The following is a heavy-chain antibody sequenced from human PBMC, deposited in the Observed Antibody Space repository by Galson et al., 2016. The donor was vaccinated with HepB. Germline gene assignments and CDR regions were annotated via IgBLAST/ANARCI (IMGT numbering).Heavy chain of an antibody. Sequence: ETLSLTCTVSGYSISSGYYWAWIRQPPEKGLEYIGSIYHSGNTYYSPSLKSRATISVDTSRNQFSLQLNSVTAADRAVYYCARGSSGWPFDYWGPGALVIVSS. J-gene: IGHJ4*02. CDR1: GYSISSGYY. D-gene: IGHD6-19*01. CDR3: ARGSSGWPFDY. V-gene: IGHV4-38-2*02. CDR2: IYHSGNT.